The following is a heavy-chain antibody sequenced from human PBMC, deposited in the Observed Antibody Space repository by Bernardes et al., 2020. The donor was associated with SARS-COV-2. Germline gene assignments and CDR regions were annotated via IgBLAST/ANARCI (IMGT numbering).Heavy chain of an antibody. CDR1: GFTVSTNY. CDR3: ARIGFPTLFDY. J-gene: IGHJ4*02. V-gene: IGHV3-53*01. CDR2: IYSDGSA. D-gene: IGHD5-12*01. Sequence: GGSLRLSCTASGFTVSTNYMSWVRQAPGKGLEWVAVIYSDGSAYYADSVEGRFTISRDAFKNTLSLQMNSLRAEDTAVYYCARIGFPTLFDYWGQGTLVTVSS.